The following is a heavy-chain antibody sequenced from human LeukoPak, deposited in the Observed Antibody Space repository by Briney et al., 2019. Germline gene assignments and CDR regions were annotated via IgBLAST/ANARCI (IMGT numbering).Heavy chain of an antibody. Sequence: SETLSLTCAVYGGSFSGYYWSWIRQPPGKGLEWIGEINHSGSTNYNPSLKSRVTISVDTSKNQFSLKLSSVTAADTAVYYCARDDSSGYYPDYWGQGTLVTVSS. V-gene: IGHV4-34*01. CDR2: INHSGST. J-gene: IGHJ4*02. CDR1: GGSFSGYY. CDR3: ARDDSSGYYPDY. D-gene: IGHD3-22*01.